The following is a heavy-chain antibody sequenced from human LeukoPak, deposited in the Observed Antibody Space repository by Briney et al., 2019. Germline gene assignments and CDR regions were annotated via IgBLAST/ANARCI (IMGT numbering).Heavy chain of an antibody. J-gene: IGHJ3*02. CDR3: ARVMGATDLLSAFDI. Sequence: PGASLRLSCAASGFTFDDYGMSWVRQAPGKGLEWVSGINWNGGSTGYADSVKGRFTISRDNAKNSLYLQMNSLRAEDTALYHCARVMGATDLLSAFDIWGQGTMVTVSS. V-gene: IGHV3-20*01. CDR2: INWNGGST. CDR1: GFTFDDYG. D-gene: IGHD1-26*01.